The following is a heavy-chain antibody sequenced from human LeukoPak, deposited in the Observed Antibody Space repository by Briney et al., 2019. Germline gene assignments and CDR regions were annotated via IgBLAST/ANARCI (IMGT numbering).Heavy chain of an antibody. Sequence: QSGGSLRLSCAASGFTFSSYWMSWVRQAPGKGLEWVSAISGSGGSTYYADSVKGRFTISRDNSKNTLYLQMNSLRAEDTAVYYCAKEGPLERQPGHGLSTPTYFDYWGQGTLVTVSS. J-gene: IGHJ4*02. CDR2: ISGSGGST. CDR3: AKEGPLERQPGHGLSTPTYFDY. CDR1: GFTFSSYW. V-gene: IGHV3-23*01. D-gene: IGHD6-13*01.